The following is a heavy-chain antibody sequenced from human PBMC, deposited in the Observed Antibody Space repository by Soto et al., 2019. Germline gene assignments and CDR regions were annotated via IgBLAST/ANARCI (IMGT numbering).Heavy chain of an antibody. CDR1: GFSVSTSGVG. V-gene: IGHV2-5*02. J-gene: IGHJ6*02. D-gene: IGHD2-8*01. Sequence: QITLKESGPTLVKPTQTLTLTCTFSGFSVSTSGVGVGWIRQPPGKALEWLAFIYGDDDKRYSPSLKSRLTITKDTSKKQVVLTMTNMDLVDTATYYCARRRTREWYGMDVWGQGTTVTVSS. CDR2: IYGDDDK. CDR3: ARRRTREWYGMDV.